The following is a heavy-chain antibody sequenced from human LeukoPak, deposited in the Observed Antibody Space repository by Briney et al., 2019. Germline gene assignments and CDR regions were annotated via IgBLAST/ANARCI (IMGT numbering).Heavy chain of an antibody. CDR2: ISGTSNYI. D-gene: IGHD2-15*01. CDR3: ARDGFCSGGSCYGY. J-gene: IGHJ4*02. V-gene: IGHV3-21*01. Sequence: PGGSLRLSCEVSGFTFSSYGMNWVRQAPGKGLEWVSSISGTSNYIDYADSVKGRFTISRDNTKNPLYLQMNSLRAEDTAVYYCARDGFCSGGSCYGYWGQGTLVTVSS. CDR1: GFTFSSYG.